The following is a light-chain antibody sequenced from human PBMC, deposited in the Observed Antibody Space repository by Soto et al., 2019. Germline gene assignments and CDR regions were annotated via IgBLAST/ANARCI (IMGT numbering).Light chain of an antibody. CDR1: SSDVGGYNY. V-gene: IGLV2-14*01. CDR2: DVS. Sequence: QSVLTQPASVSGSPGQSITISCTGTSSDVGGYNYVSWYQQHPGKAPKLMIYDVSNRPSGVSNRFSGSKSGNTASLTISGLHAEDDADYYCSSYTSGSTLAFGGGTKVTVL. CDR3: SSYTSGSTLA. J-gene: IGLJ2*01.